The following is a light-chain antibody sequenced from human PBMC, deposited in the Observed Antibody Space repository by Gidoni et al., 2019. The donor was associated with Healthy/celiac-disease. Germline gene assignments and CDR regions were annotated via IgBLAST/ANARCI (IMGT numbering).Light chain of an antibody. CDR3: QQYNSYPWT. Sequence: DIQMTQSPSTLSASVGDRVTITCRASQSISNWLAWYQQKPGKAPKLLIYKASNLESGVPSRFSGSGSGTEFTLTISSLQPDDFATYYCQQYNSYPWTFXQXTKVEIK. V-gene: IGKV1-5*03. CDR1: QSISNW. CDR2: KAS. J-gene: IGKJ1*01.